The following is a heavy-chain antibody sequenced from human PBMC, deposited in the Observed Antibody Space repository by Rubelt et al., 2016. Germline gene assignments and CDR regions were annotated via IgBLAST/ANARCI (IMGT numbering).Heavy chain of an antibody. CDR2: INAYNGNT. J-gene: IGHJ4*02. Sequence: GQRLEWMGWINAYNGNTNYAQKLQGRVTMTTDTSTSTAYMELRSLRSDDTAVYYCARDHEDDILTGYYPSRGYYFDYWGQGTLVTVSS. D-gene: IGHD3-9*01. CDR3: ARDHEDDILTGYYPSRGYYFDY. V-gene: IGHV1-18*01.